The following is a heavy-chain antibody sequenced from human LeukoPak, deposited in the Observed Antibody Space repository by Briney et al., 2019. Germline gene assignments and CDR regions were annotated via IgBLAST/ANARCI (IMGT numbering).Heavy chain of an antibody. CDR1: GFTFSSYS. V-gene: IGHV3-21*01. CDR2: ISSSSSYI. CDR3: ATDRDNSDWQKRFDS. J-gene: IGHJ4*02. D-gene: IGHD2-21*02. Sequence: GGSLRLSCAASGFTFSSYSMNWVRHAPGKGLEWVSSISSSSSYIYYADSVKGRFTISRDNAKNSLHLQMNSLRAEDTAVYYCATDRDNSDWQKRFDSWGQGTLVTVSS.